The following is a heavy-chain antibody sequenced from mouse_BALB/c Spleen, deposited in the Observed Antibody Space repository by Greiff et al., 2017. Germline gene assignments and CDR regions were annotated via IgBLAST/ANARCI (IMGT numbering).Heavy chain of an antibody. CDR2: IAPGSGST. Sequence: DLVKPGASVKLSCTASGYTFTSYWINWIKQRPGQGLEWIGRIAPGSGSTYYNEMFKGKATLTVDTSSSTAYIQLSSLSSEDSAVYFCARTGGNYFDYWGQGTTLTVSS. J-gene: IGHJ2*01. CDR3: ARTGGNYFDY. CDR1: GYTFTSYW. V-gene: IGHV1S41*01.